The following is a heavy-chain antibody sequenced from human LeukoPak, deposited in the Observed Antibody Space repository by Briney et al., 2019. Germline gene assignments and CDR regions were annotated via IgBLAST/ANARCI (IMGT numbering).Heavy chain of an antibody. CDR1: GFTFSSYI. D-gene: IGHD3-9*01. CDR2: ISSDSNYI. CDR3: ARKENILTGYYDH. J-gene: IGHJ5*02. V-gene: IGHV3-21*01. Sequence: PGGSLRLSCAASGFTFSSYIMNWVRQAPGKGLEWVPSISSDSNYIYYADSVKGRFTISRDNAWNSLYLQMNSLRAEDTAVYYCARKENILTGYYDHWGQGTLVTVSS.